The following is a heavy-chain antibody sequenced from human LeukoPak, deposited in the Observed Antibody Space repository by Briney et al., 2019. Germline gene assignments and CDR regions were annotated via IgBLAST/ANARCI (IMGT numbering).Heavy chain of an antibody. J-gene: IGHJ4*02. Sequence: GASVKVSCKASGYTFTGYYMHWVRQAPGQGLEWMGWINPNSGGTNYAQKFQGRVTMTRDTSISTAYMELSRLRSDDTAVYYCARDRCYYGSGSYLEDYWGQGTLVTVSS. CDR3: ARDRCYYGSGSYLEDY. CDR2: INPNSGGT. D-gene: IGHD3-10*01. V-gene: IGHV1-2*02. CDR1: GYTFTGYY.